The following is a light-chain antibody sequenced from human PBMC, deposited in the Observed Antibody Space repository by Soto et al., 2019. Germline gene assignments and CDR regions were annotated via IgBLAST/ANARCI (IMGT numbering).Light chain of an antibody. J-gene: IGKJ1*01. Sequence: ALQMTQSPSSLSASVGDRVTITCRASQDIRTELGWYQQKPGKAPKLLIYGATTLQSGVPSRFSGSCFCTGFTLTISGLQPEDFATFYCPQNYNYPRTFGQGTKVDIK. CDR1: QDIRTE. CDR3: PQNYNYPRT. CDR2: GAT. V-gene: IGKV1-6*01.